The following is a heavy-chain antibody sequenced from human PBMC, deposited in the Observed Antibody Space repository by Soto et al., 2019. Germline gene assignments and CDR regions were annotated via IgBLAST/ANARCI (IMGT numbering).Heavy chain of an antibody. Sequence: GGSLRLSCAASGFTFSSYGMHWVRQAPGKGLEWVAVIWYDGSNKYYADSVKGRFTISRDNSKNTLYLQMNSLRAEDTAVYYCARARLHLPFDYWGQGTLVTVSS. CDR3: ARARLHLPFDY. CDR1: GFTFSSYG. D-gene: IGHD3-16*01. J-gene: IGHJ4*02. CDR2: IWYDGSNK. V-gene: IGHV3-33*01.